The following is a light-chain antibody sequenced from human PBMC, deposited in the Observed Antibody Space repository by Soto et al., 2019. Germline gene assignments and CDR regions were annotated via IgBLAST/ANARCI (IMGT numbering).Light chain of an antibody. CDR3: EQRSRWAVT. V-gene: IGKV3-11*01. CDR2: DAS. J-gene: IGKJ5*01. CDR1: QSVNIF. Sequence: GGRGTHACRVSQSVNIFLAWYQQKPGQAPRLLIYDASNRATGIPVRFSGSGSETTFTLTMSSREPGDFAVYYCEQRSRWAVTFGEGTRLEIK.